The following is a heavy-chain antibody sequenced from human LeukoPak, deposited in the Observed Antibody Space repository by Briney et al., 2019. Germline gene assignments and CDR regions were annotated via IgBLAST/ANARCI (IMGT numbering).Heavy chain of an antibody. CDR2: INHSGST. CDR1: GGSFSGYY. CDR3: AYLSGGYCSSTSCYAFDY. Sequence: SETLSLTCAVYGGSFSGYYWSWIRQPPGKGLEWIGEINHSGSTNYNPSLKSRVTISVDTSKNQFSLKLSSVTAADTAVYYCAYLSGGYCSSTSCYAFDYWGQGTLVTVSS. V-gene: IGHV4-34*01. J-gene: IGHJ4*02. D-gene: IGHD2-2*01.